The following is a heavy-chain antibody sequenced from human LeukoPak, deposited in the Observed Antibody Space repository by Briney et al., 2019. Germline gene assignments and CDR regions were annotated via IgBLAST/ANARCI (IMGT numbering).Heavy chain of an antibody. CDR1: GFTFSSYA. J-gene: IGHJ4*02. Sequence: GGSLRLSCAASGFTFSSYAMSWVRQAPGKGLELVSAISDSCGSTYYADSVKGRFTISRDNPKNTLYLQMNSLRAEDTAVYYCAKDLTTLTTFFDYWGQGTLVTVSS. V-gene: IGHV3-23*01. D-gene: IGHD4-17*01. CDR3: AKDLTTLTTFFDY. CDR2: ISDSCGST.